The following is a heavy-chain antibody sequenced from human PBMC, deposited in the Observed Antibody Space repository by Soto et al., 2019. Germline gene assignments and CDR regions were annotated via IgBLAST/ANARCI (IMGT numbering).Heavy chain of an antibody. D-gene: IGHD2-2*01. V-gene: IGHV1-69*02. CDR2: IIHILGIA. CDR3: ASWGGYCSSTSCYARYYYMDV. CDR1: GGTFSSYT. J-gene: IGHJ6*03. Sequence: QVQLVQSGAEVKKPGSSVKVSCKASGGTFSSYTISWVRQAPGQGLEWMGRIIHILGIANYAQKFQGRVTITADKSTSTAYMELSSLRSEDTAVYYCASWGGYCSSTSCYARYYYMDVWGKGTTVTVSS.